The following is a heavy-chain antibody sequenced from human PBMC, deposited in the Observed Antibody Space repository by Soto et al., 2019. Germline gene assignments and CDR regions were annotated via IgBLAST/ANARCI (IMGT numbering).Heavy chain of an antibody. J-gene: IGHJ4*02. CDR2: ISWNGGPI. CDR3: VKDGYCSSISCYGHDFDY. V-gene: IGHV3-9*01. D-gene: IGHD2-2*01. Sequence: EVELVESGGGLGQPGRSLRLSCAASGFTLFDYAMHWVRQAPGKGLEWVAGISWNGGPIGYADSVKGRFTIARDNAKNSLYLQINGLRAEDTALYYCVKDGYCSSISCYGHDFDYWGQGTLVIVSS. CDR1: GFTLFDYA.